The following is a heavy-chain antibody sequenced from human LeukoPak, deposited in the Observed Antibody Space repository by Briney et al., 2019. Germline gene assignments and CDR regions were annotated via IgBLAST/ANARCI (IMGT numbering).Heavy chain of an antibody. V-gene: IGHV3-74*01. J-gene: IGHJ4*02. CDR3: VRDLGGRSGH. D-gene: IGHD1-26*01. CDR2: INEDGSNT. CDR1: GFTFSSNW. Sequence: PGGSLRLSCAASGFTFSSNWMHWVRQAPGKGLVWVSRINEDGSNTNYADSVKGRFTISRDNAKNTLYLQMNSLRVEDTAMYHCVRDLGGRSGHWGQGTLVTVSS.